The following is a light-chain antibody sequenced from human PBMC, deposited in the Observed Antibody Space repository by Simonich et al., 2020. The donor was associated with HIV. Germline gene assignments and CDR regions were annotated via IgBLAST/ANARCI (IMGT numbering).Light chain of an antibody. Sequence: QAGLAQPPSVSKDLRQTATLPCTGNSDNVGNQGAAWMQQHKGHPPKLLPYRNNNRPSGISERLSAARSGNTASLTITGLQPEDEADYYCSAWDSSLSAWVFGGGTKLTVL. CDR1: SDNVGNQG. J-gene: IGLJ3*02. CDR3: SAWDSSLSAWV. V-gene: IGLV10-54*01. CDR2: RNN.